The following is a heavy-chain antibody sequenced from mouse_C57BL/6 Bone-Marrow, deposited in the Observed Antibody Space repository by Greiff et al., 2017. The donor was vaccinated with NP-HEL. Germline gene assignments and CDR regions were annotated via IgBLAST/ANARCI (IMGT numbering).Heavy chain of an antibody. J-gene: IGHJ3*01. CDR2: IYPGGGYT. Sequence: QVQLKQSGAELVRPGTSVKMSCKASGYTFTNYWIGWAKQRPGHGLEWIGDIYPGGGYTNYNEKFKGKATLTADKSSSTAYMQFSSLTSEDSAIYYGAINWDGAWFAYWGQGTLVTVSA. V-gene: IGHV1-63*01. CDR1: GYTFTNYW. CDR3: AINWDGAWFAY. D-gene: IGHD4-1*01.